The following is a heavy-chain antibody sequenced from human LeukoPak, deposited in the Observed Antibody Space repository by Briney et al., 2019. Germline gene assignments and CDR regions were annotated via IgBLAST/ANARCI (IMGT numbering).Heavy chain of an antibody. D-gene: IGHD6-13*01. CDR3: ATLIGDSSSSEE. V-gene: IGHV4-34*01. CDR2: LNDSGST. J-gene: IGHJ4*02. CDR1: GGSFSGNY. Sequence: SETLSLTCAVSGGSFSGNYWAWIRQPPGKGLEWIGELNDSGSTNYNPSLKSRVTISLDTSKNQFSLRLSSVTAADTAVYYCATLIGDSSSSEEWGQGTLVTVSS.